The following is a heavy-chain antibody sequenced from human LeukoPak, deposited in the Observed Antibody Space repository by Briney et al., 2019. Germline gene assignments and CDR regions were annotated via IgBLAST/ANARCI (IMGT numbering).Heavy chain of an antibody. V-gene: IGHV3-21*01. CDR3: ARNFDS. CDR1: GFTFTSSD. CDR2: ITRSGSNL. Sequence: GGSLRLSCVASGFTFTSSDFNWIRQAPGKGLEWLSTITRSGSNLYYADSVKGRFITSRDDAKDSVYLQMESLRVEDTAIYYCARNFDSWGQGTLVTVSS. J-gene: IGHJ4*02.